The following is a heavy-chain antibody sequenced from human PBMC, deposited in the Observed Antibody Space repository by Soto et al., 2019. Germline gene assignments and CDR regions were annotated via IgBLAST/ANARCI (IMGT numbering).Heavy chain of an antibody. CDR2: IYYSGST. D-gene: IGHD3-9*01. CDR3: ARQPRILTGYSGHFDP. V-gene: IGHV4-39*01. CDR1: GGSISSSSYY. Sequence: SETLSLTCTVSGGSISSSSYYWGWIRQPPGKGLEWIGSIYYSGSTYYNPSLKSRVTISVDTSKNQFSLKLSSVTAADTAVYYCARQPRILTGYSGHFDPWGQGSLVTVSS. J-gene: IGHJ5*02.